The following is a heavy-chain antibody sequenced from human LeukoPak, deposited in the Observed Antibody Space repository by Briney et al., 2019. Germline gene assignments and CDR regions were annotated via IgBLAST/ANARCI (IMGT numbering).Heavy chain of an antibody. V-gene: IGHV3-30-3*01. J-gene: IGHJ4*02. D-gene: IGHD3-10*01. CDR3: ARDRGVRGVIDY. CDR1: GFTFSSYA. Sequence: GRSLRLSCAASGFTFSSYAMHWVRQAPGKGLEWVVVISYDGSNKYYADSVKGRFTISRDNSKNTLYLQMNSLRAEDTAVYYCARDRGVRGVIDYWGQGTLVTVSS. CDR2: ISYDGSNK.